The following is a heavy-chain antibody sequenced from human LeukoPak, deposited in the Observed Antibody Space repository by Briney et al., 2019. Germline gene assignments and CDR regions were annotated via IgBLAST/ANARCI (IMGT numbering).Heavy chain of an antibody. V-gene: IGHV3-20*04. D-gene: IGHD2-15*01. CDR1: GFTFDDYG. CDR2: INWNGGST. Sequence: GGSLRLSCAAPGFTFDDYGMSWVRQAPGKGLEWVSGINWNGGSTGYADSVKGRFTISRDNAKNSLYLQMNSLRAEDTALYYCATDGGQGSDYWGQGTLVTVSS. J-gene: IGHJ4*02. CDR3: ATDGGQGSDY.